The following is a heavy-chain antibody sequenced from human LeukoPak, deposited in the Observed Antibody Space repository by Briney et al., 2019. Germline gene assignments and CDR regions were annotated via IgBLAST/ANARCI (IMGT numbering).Heavy chain of an antibody. CDR2: IYTSGST. Sequence: PSETLSLTCTVSGGSISSYYWSWIRQPAGKGLEWIERIYTSGSTNYNPSLKSRVTISVDKSKNQFSLKLSSVTAADTAVYYCARADTAMVPGSYHYYMDVWGKGTTVTVSS. CDR1: GGSISSYY. CDR3: ARADTAMVPGSYHYYMDV. V-gene: IGHV4-4*07. D-gene: IGHD5-18*01. J-gene: IGHJ6*03.